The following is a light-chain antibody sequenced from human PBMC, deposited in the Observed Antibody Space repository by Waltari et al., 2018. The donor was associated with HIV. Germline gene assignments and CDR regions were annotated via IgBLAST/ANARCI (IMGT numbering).Light chain of an antibody. CDR3: QQSHEPPLT. CDR2: SAS. V-gene: IGKV1-39*01. CDR1: QHIKND. J-gene: IGKJ4*01. Sequence: DIQVTQSPSSLSANIGDTVIITCRASQHIKNDLNWYPHKPGTSPRILIYSASGLQSGVPPRFTGSGSGTEFNFTISGLQSEDSATYYCQQSHEPPLTFAGGTKVEIK.